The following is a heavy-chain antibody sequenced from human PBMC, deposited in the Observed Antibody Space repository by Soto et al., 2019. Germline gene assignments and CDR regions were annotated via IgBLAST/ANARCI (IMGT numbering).Heavy chain of an antibody. CDR3: AKQKTSPGWFDP. V-gene: IGHV3-23*01. Sequence: EVQLLESGGGLVQPGWSLRLSCAASGFTFSSYAMSWVRQAPGKGREWVSAISGSGGSTYYADSVKGRFTIPRDNSKNTLYLQMNSLSAEDTAVHYCAKQKTSPGWFDPWGQGTLVTVSS. CDR1: GFTFSSYA. J-gene: IGHJ5*02. CDR2: ISGSGGST.